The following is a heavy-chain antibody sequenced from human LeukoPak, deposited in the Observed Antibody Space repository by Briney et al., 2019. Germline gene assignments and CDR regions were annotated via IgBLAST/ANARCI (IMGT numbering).Heavy chain of an antibody. CDR2: ISGSGGST. D-gene: IGHD2-2*01. Sequence: PGGSLRLSCAASGFTFSSYAMSWVRQAPGKGLEWVSAISGSGGSTYYADSVKGRFTISRDNSKNTLYLQMNSLRAEDTAVYYCAKDLPTGDLLRYIVVVPAAMGYYFDYWGQGTLVTVSS. CDR1: GFTFSSYA. CDR3: AKDLPTGDLLRYIVVVPAAMGYYFDY. V-gene: IGHV3-23*01. J-gene: IGHJ4*02.